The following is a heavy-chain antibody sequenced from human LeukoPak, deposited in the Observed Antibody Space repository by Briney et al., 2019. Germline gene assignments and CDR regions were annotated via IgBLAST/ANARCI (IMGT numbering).Heavy chain of an antibody. Sequence: GRSLRLSCAAPGFTFSSYGMHWVRQAPGKGLEWVAVISYDGNNKYYADSVKGRFTISRDNSKNTLYLQMNSLRAEDSAVYYCAKDLTRAPVDTAIGYFDYWGQGTLVTVSS. J-gene: IGHJ4*02. V-gene: IGHV3-30*18. CDR1: GFTFSSYG. CDR2: ISYDGNNK. CDR3: AKDLTRAPVDTAIGYFDY. D-gene: IGHD5-18*01.